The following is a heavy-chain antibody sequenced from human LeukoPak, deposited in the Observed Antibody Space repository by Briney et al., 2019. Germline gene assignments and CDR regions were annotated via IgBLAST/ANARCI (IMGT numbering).Heavy chain of an antibody. CDR1: GYIFTDYS. V-gene: IGHV1-18*01. J-gene: IGHJ3*02. Sequence: ASVKVSCKASGYIFTDYSFNWVRQAPGQGLEWMGWINTYNGDRKYAQKFQGRVTLTTDTSTSTTYMELASLRYEDTAMYYCARDEARQNAFDIWAQGTMVTVS. CDR2: INTYNGDR. CDR3: ARDEARQNAFDI. D-gene: IGHD6-6*01.